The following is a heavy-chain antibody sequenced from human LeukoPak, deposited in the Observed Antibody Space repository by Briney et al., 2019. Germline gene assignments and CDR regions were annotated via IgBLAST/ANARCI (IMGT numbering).Heavy chain of an antibody. D-gene: IGHD2-2*01. J-gene: IGHJ4*02. CDR3: AKGRIVVVPAAIDY. CDR2: ISWRGGST. Sequence: GGSLRLSCAASGFIFGNYAMNWVRQAPGKGLEWVSAISWRGGSTYYADSVKGRFTISRHHPKNTLYLQMNSLRAEDTAVYNCAKGRIVVVPAAIDYWGQGTPVTVSS. V-gene: IGHV3-23*01. CDR1: GFIFGNYA.